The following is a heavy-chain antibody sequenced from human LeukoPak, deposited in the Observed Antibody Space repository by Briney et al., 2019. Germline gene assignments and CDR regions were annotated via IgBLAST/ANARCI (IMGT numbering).Heavy chain of an antibody. CDR1: GGSISSGGYS. D-gene: IGHD3-22*01. J-gene: IGHJ5*02. CDR2: IYHSGST. CDR3: ARGRGYYDSSGYNNWFDP. Sequence: KSSETLSLTCAVSGGSISSGGYSWSWIRQPPGEGLEWIGYIYHSGSTYYNPSLKSRVTISVDRSKNQFSLKLSSVTAADTAVYYCARGRGYYDSSGYNNWFDPWGQGTLVTVSS. V-gene: IGHV4-30-2*01.